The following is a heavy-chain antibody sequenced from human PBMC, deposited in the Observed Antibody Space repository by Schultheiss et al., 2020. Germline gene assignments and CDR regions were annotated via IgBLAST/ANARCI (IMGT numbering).Heavy chain of an antibody. V-gene: IGHV3-23*01. CDR3: ATYCTNGVCYYY. Sequence: GGSLRLSCAASGFTFSSYGMHWVRQAPGKGLEWVSAISGSGGSTYYADSVKGRFTISRDNSKNTLYVQMNSLRAEDTAVYYCATYCTNGVCYYYWGQGTLVTVSS. D-gene: IGHD2-8*01. J-gene: IGHJ4*02. CDR1: GFTFSSYG. CDR2: ISGSGGST.